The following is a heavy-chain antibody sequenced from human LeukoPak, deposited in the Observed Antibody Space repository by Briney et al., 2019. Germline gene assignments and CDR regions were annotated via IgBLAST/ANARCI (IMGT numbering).Heavy chain of an antibody. V-gene: IGHV3-7*01. D-gene: IGHD6-19*01. J-gene: IGHJ4*02. Sequence: GGSLRLSCAASGFTFSDYWMSWVRQAPGKGLQWVANIKADGSETYYVDSVRGRFTISRDDAQKSVFLQMNSLRVGDTAVYFCARPTGSGWYESGSWGQGTLVTVSS. CDR2: IKADGSET. CDR1: GFTFSDYW. CDR3: ARPTGSGWYESGS.